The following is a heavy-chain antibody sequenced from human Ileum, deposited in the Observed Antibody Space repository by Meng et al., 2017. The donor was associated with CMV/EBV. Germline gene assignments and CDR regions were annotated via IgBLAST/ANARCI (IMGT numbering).Heavy chain of an antibody. Sequence: GESLKIPCSTSGFVFSRYSMNWVRQAPGKGLEWVSIVYPGGTRIYYAESVKGRFTISRDDSRNAVYLQMNSLRADDTAVYYCAKDRAPDSGFNFDRWGQGTLVTVSS. CDR1: GFVFSRYS. CDR3: AKDRAPDSGFNFDR. V-gene: IGHV3-23*03. D-gene: IGHD1-14*01. J-gene: IGHJ4*02. CDR2: VYPGGTRI.